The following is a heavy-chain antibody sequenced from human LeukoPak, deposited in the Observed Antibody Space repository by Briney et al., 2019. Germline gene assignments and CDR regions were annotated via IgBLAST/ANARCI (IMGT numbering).Heavy chain of an antibody. CDR2: ISSSGTTI. J-gene: IGHJ6*02. CDR3: AKALATRHMDV. Sequence: PGGSLRLSCAASGFTFRSYDMNWVRQAPGKGLEWVSYISSSGTTIYYADSVKGRFTISRDNAKNSLYLQTSSLRAEDTAAYYCAKALATRHMDVWGQGTTVTVSS. V-gene: IGHV3-48*03. CDR1: GFTFRSYD.